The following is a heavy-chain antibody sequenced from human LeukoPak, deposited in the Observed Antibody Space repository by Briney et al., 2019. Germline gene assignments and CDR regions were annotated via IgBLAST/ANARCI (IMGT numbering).Heavy chain of an antibody. CDR1: GLTFSKYW. CDR2: IKQDGSEK. D-gene: IGHD1-7*01. Sequence: PGGSLRLSCEASGLTFSKYWMTWVRQAPGKGLERVANIKQDGSEKNYVDSVKGRFTISRDNAKNSLYLQMNSLRAEDTAVYYCARGRANSYWGQGTMVTVSS. CDR3: ARGRANSY. V-gene: IGHV3-7*01. J-gene: IGHJ3*01.